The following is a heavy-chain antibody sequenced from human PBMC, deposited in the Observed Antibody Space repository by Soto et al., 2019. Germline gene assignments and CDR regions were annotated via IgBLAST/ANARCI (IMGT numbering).Heavy chain of an antibody. V-gene: IGHV4-59*08. Sequence: PSETLSLTCTVSGGSISSYYWSWIRQPPGKGLEWIGYIYYSGSTNYNPSLKSRVDISVDTSKNQFSLKLSSVTAADTAVYYCASVNILTGYYLDHSGQGTLVTVSS. CDR3: ASVNILTGYYLDH. CDR1: GGSISSYY. D-gene: IGHD3-9*01. J-gene: IGHJ4*02. CDR2: IYYSGST.